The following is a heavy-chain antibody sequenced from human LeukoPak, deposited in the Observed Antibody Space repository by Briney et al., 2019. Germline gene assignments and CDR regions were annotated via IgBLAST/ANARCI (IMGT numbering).Heavy chain of an antibody. CDR2: IIPIFGTA. D-gene: IGHD2-21*02. CDR1: GGTFSSYA. Sequence: SVKVSCKASGGTFSSYAISWVRQAPGQGLEWMGGIIPIFGTANYAQRFQGRVTITADESTSTAYMELSSLRSEDTAVYYCARAGAYCGGDCYRDSYYYYYGMDVWGQGTTVTVSS. V-gene: IGHV1-69*13. CDR3: ARAGAYCGGDCYRDSYYYYYGMDV. J-gene: IGHJ6*02.